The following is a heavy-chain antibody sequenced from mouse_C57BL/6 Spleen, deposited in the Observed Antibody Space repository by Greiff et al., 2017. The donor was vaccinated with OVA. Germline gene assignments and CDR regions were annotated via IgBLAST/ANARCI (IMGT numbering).Heavy chain of an antibody. Sequence: VQLQQSGPELVKPGASVKIPCKASGYTFTDYNMDWVKQSHGKSLEWIGDINPNNGGTTYNHKFKGKATLTVDKSSSTAYMELRRLTSEDTAVYYCARDGPDGYPFAYWGQGTLVTVSA. D-gene: IGHD2-3*01. CDR1: GYTFTDYN. CDR3: ARDGPDGYPFAY. V-gene: IGHV1-18*01. CDR2: INPNNGGT. J-gene: IGHJ3*01.